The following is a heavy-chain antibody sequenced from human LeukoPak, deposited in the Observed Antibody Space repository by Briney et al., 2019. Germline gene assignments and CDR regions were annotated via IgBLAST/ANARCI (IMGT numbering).Heavy chain of an antibody. CDR3: ARADLSPTYDYVWGSYRYGYFDY. V-gene: IGHV1-2*02. J-gene: IGHJ4*02. Sequence: GASVKVSCKASRYTFTGYYIHWVRQAPGQGLEWTGWISRNSGGTNYAQKLQGRVTLTRDTSSTTAYMELSSLRSDDTAVYYCARADLSPTYDYVWGSYRYGYFDYWGQGTLVTVSS. CDR1: RYTFTGYY. CDR2: ISRNSGGT. D-gene: IGHD3-16*02.